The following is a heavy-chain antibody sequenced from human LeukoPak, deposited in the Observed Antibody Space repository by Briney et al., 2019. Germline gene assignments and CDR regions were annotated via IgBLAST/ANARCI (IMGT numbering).Heavy chain of an antibody. CDR2: IIPIFGTA. Sequence: GASVKVSCKASGGTFSSYAISWVRQAPGQGLEWMGGIIPIFGTANYARKFQGRVTITADKSTSTAYMELSSLRSEDTAVYYCARAGSVITMIVVADFDYWGQGTLVTVSS. D-gene: IGHD3-22*01. CDR1: GGTFSSYA. CDR3: ARAGSVITMIVVADFDY. J-gene: IGHJ4*02. V-gene: IGHV1-69*06.